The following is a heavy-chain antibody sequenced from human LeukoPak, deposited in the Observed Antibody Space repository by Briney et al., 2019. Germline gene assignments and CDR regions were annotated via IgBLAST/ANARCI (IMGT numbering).Heavy chain of an antibody. V-gene: IGHV3-15*01. CDR1: GFTLINAW. Sequence: GGSLTLSCAASGFTLINAWMSWVRQAPGKGLEWIGLIKSETHGGTTEYAAPVKGRFTISRDDSTNTLDLQMNSLTTDDTAGYYCSRSIAAASFDYWGQGTLVTVSS. CDR2: IKSETHGGTT. D-gene: IGHD6-13*01. CDR3: SRSIAAASFDY. J-gene: IGHJ4*02.